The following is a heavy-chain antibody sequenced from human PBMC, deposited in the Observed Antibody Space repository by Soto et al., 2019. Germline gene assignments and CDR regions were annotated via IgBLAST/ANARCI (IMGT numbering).Heavy chain of an antibody. CDR3: ARVGMVGTVLGSWFDP. J-gene: IGHJ5*02. Sequence: QVQLQESGPRLMKPSETLSLTCTVSGVSISNSYWTWIRQPAGKGLEWIGQISGTGNTNHNPSLKSRVTMSVDTSKNQFSLNLMSVTAADTAVYYCARVGMVGTVLGSWFDPWGQGTLVTVSS. D-gene: IGHD2-8*02. V-gene: IGHV4-4*07. CDR1: GVSISNSY. CDR2: ISGTGNT.